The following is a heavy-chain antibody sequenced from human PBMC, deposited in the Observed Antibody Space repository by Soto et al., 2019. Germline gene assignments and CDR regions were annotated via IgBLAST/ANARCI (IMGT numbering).Heavy chain of an antibody. V-gene: IGHV1-2*02. J-gene: IGHJ5*02. D-gene: IGHD6-6*01. CDR3: AGGDLIGAHPRWFDP. CDR1: GYTFPGYY. Sequence: ASVKVSCKASGYTFPGYYMHWVRPAPGRGREWVGWINPNSGGTNYAQKFQGRVTMTRDTSISTAYMGLSRLRSDDTAVYYCAGGDLIGAHPRWFDPWGQGTLGTVCS. CDR2: INPNSGGT.